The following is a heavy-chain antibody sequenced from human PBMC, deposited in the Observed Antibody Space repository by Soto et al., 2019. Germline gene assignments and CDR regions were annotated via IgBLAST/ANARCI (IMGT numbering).Heavy chain of an antibody. CDR2: INHSGST. CDR1: GGSFSGYY. J-gene: IGHJ5*02. D-gene: IGHD3-3*01. CDR3: ARKRGLGFLEWLHNWFDP. Sequence: SETLSLTCAVYGGSFSGYYWSWIRQPPGKGLEWIGEINHSGSTNYNPSLKSRVTISVDTSKNQFSLKLSSVTAADTAVYYCARKRGLGFLEWLHNWFDPWGQGTLVTVSS. V-gene: IGHV4-34*01.